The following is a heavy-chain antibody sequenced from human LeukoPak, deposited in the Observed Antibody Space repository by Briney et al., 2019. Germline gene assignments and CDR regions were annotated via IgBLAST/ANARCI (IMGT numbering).Heavy chain of an antibody. J-gene: IGHJ4*02. CDR1: GFTFSSYW. CDR3: ARDHRWGFDY. CDR2: IRSRDRTI. Sequence: GSLRLSCVASGFTFSSYWMSWVRQAPGKGLEWVSYIRSRDRTIYYADSVKGRFTISTDNAENSLYLQMNSLRTEDTAVYYCARDHRWGFDYWGRGTLVTVSS. D-gene: IGHD7-27*01. V-gene: IGHV3-48*01.